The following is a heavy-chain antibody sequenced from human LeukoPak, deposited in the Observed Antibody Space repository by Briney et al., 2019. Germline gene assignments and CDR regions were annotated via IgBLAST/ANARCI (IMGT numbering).Heavy chain of an antibody. V-gene: IGHV4-4*07. Sequence: SETLSLTWTVSGGSISSYYWSWIRQPAGKGLEWIGRIYTSGSTNYNPSLRSRVTMSVDTSKNQFSLKLSSVTAADTAVYYCARGEGYSGNWYPYFDYWGQGALVTVSS. D-gene: IGHD1-26*01. J-gene: IGHJ4*02. CDR3: ARGEGYSGNWYPYFDY. CDR2: IYTSGST. CDR1: GGSISSYY.